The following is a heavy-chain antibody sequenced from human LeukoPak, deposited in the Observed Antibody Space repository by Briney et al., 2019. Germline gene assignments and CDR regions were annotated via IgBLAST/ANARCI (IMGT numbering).Heavy chain of an antibody. CDR1: GFTFSTYW. V-gene: IGHV3-7*03. CDR2: IKADGGEK. J-gene: IGHJ4*02. CDR3: AKRTPLAYFDY. D-gene: IGHD2-15*01. Sequence: GGSLRLSCAASGFTFSTYWMNWFRQTPGKGLEWVAKIKADGGEKDHVASVKGRFTISRDNAKNSLYLQMNSLRAEDTAVYYCAKRTPLAYFDYWGQGTLVTVSS.